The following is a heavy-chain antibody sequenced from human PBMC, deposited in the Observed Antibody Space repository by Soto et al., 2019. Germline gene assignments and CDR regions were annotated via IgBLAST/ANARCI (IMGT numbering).Heavy chain of an antibody. CDR2: IVVGSGNT. Sequence: SVKVSCKVSGFTFTSSAVQWVRQARGQRLEWIGWIVVGSGNTNYAQKFQERVTITRDMSTSTAYMELSSLRSEDTAVYYCAAEENSSSSIYYGMDVWGQGTTVTVSS. J-gene: IGHJ6*02. CDR1: GFTFTSSA. CDR3: AAEENSSSSIYYGMDV. D-gene: IGHD6-6*01. V-gene: IGHV1-58*01.